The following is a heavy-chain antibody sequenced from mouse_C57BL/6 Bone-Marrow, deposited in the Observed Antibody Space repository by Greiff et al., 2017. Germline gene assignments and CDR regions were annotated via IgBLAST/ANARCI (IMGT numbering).Heavy chain of an antibody. D-gene: IGHD2-1*01. CDR3: TTWGGNYEDFAY. Sequence: EVPLQQSGAELVRPGASVKLSCTASGFNIKDDYMHWVKQRPEQGLEWIGWIDPENGDTEYASKFQGKATITADTSSNTAYLQLSSLTSEDTAVYYCTTWGGNYEDFAYWGQGTLVTVSA. CDR1: GFNIKDDY. V-gene: IGHV14-4*01. J-gene: IGHJ3*01. CDR2: IDPENGDT.